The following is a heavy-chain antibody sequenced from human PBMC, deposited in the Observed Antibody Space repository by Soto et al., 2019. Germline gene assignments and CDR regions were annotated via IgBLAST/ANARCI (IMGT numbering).Heavy chain of an antibody. D-gene: IGHD2-15*01. V-gene: IGHV1-69*06. CDR2: TGSGTGPG. Sequence: QVQLVQSGTEVKKPGSSVKVSCKTSGGSLSTNPISWVRQAPGQGLEWMGGTGSGTGPGNHAQKFQGRLTVTADKSAGTVYMELTNLSSEDTAVYYCARRDSGGFFRFFDSWGQGTLVTVSS. CDR1: GGSLSTNP. CDR3: ARRDSGGFFRFFDS. J-gene: IGHJ4*02.